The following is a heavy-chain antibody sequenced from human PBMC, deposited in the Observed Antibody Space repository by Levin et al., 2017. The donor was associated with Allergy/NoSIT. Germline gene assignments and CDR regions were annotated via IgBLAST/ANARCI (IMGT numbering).Heavy chain of an antibody. D-gene: IGHD1/OR15-1a*01. J-gene: IGHJ4*02. Sequence: PGESLKISCAASGFTFSDHYMDWVRQAPGKGLEWVGRTRNKANSYTTEYVASVKGRFTISRDDSKNSLYLQMNSLKSEDTAVYYCARVNNAGGYYLDYWGQGTLVTVSS. CDR1: GFTFSDHY. V-gene: IGHV3-72*01. CDR2: TRNKANSYTT. CDR3: ARVNNAGGYYLDY.